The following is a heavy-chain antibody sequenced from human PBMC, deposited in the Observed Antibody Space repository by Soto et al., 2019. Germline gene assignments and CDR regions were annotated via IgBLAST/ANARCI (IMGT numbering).Heavy chain of an antibody. V-gene: IGHV3-74*01. CDR3: ARSLPGTYGAFDL. J-gene: IGHJ3*01. D-gene: IGHD1-7*01. CDR2: ISGDGSST. CDR1: EFTFRSYW. Sequence: GGSLRLSCAASEFTFRSYWMHWVRQSPGKGLVWVSRISGDGSSTNYADSVKGRFTISRDSAKNTVYLQIDSLRAEDTAVYYCARSLPGTYGAFDLWGQGTVVTVS.